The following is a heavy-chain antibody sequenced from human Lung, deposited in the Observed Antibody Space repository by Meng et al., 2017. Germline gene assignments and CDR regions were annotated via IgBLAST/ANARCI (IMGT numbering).Heavy chain of an antibody. CDR2: INPKSGDT. CDR3: ARDEDISAAGKLFGDY. V-gene: IGHV1-2*06. Sequence: QRQLVQAGAEGKKPGASVKVSCKPSGYKFPDYYIHWVRRAPGQGLEWMGRINPKSGDTHYAQKFQARVTMTGDTSISTAYMELSGLRSDDTAMYYCARDEDISAAGKLFGDYWGQGTLVTVSS. J-gene: IGHJ4*02. D-gene: IGHD6-25*01. CDR1: GYKFPDYY.